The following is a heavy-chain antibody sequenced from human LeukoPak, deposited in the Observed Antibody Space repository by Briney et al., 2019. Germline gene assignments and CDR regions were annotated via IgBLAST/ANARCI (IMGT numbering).Heavy chain of an antibody. CDR1: GFTFSSYA. CDR3: AISYDDSLSGGFDY. V-gene: IGHV3-23*01. Sequence: PGGSLRLSCAASGFTFSSYAMNWVRQAPGKGLEWVSALSGSGGSTYYADSVKGRFTISRDNSKNTLYLQMNSLRAEDTAVYYCAISYDDSLSGGFDYWGQGTRVTFSS. CDR2: LSGSGGST. D-gene: IGHD3-9*01. J-gene: IGHJ4*02.